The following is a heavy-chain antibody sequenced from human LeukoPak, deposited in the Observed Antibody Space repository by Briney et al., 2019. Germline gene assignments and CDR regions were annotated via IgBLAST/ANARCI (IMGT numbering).Heavy chain of an antibody. CDR1: GGTFSRYA. D-gene: IGHD3-3*01. J-gene: IGHJ5*02. Sequence: ASVKVSCKASGGTFSRYAISWVRQAPGQGLEWMGGIIPIFGTANYAQKFQGRVTITADESTSTAYMELSSLRSEDTAVYYCAESITIFGVVLDSWFDPWGLGTLVTVSS. CDR2: IIPIFGTA. V-gene: IGHV1-69*13. CDR3: AESITIFGVVLDSWFDP.